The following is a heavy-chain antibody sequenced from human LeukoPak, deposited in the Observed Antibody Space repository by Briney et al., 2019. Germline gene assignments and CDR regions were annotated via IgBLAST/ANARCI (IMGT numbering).Heavy chain of an antibody. J-gene: IGHJ4*02. V-gene: IGHV3-21*01. CDR1: GFSFSTYS. Sequence: GGSLRLSCAASGFSFSTYSVNWVRQAPGKGLEWVSSISYESSYIYYADSVKGRFTISRDNAKNSLYLQMNGLRAEDTAIYYCATDSGSSWYEGLDYWGQGTLVTVSS. CDR2: ISYESSYI. D-gene: IGHD6-13*01. CDR3: ATDSGSSWYEGLDY.